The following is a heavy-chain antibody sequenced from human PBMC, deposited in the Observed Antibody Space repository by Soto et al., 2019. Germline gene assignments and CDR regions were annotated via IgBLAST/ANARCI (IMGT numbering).Heavy chain of an antibody. CDR3: AREEVAYYGSGSYKWFDP. CDR2: IYYSGST. V-gene: IGHV4-31*03. Sequence: QVQLQESGPGLVKTSQTLSLTCTVSGGSINSGDYYWSWIRQHPGKGLEWIGYIYYSGSTYYNPSLKSRVTISVDTSKDQCSLKLSSVTAADTAVYYCAREEVAYYGSGSYKWFDPWGQGTLVTVSS. CDR1: GGSINSGDYY. D-gene: IGHD3-10*01. J-gene: IGHJ5*02.